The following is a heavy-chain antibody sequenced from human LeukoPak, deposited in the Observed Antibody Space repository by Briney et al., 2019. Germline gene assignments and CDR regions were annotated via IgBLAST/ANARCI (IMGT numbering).Heavy chain of an antibody. Sequence: GGSLRLSCAASGFTFSSYAMSWVRQAPGKGLEWVSAISGSGGSTYYADSVKGRFTISRDNSKNALYLQMNSLRAEDTAVYYCAKVRVRYFDWLSYFDYWGQGTLVTVSS. CDR3: AKVRVRYFDWLSYFDY. CDR2: ISGSGGST. J-gene: IGHJ4*02. CDR1: GFTFSSYA. D-gene: IGHD3-9*01. V-gene: IGHV3-23*01.